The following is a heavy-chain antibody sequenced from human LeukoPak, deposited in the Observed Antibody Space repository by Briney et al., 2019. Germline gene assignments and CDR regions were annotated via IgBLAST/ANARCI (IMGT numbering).Heavy chain of an antibody. CDR1: GYTFTSYG. J-gene: IGHJ3*02. Sequence: ASVKVSCKASGYTFTSYGISWVRQAPGQGLEWMGWISTYSINTTYAQKFQGRVTMTEDTSTDTAYMELSSLRSEDTAVYYCATEDELVTGAFDIWGQGTMVTVSS. D-gene: IGHD6-6*01. CDR2: ISTYSINT. V-gene: IGHV1-18*01. CDR3: ATEDELVTGAFDI.